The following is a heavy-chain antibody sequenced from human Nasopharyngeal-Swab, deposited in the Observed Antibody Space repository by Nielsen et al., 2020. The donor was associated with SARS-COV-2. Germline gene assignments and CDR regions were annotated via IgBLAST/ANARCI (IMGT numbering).Heavy chain of an antibody. CDR1: GFTFGNYW. CDR2: IKQDGSEK. J-gene: IGHJ4*02. CDR3: VRHRNGDY. V-gene: IGHV3-7*01. Sequence: GESLKISCTGSGFTFGNYWMIWVRQAPGKGLEWVANIKQDGSEKYYVDSVRGRFTISRDNAKNSLYLQMNSLRVEDTSLYYCVRHRNGDYWGQGTLVTVSS. D-gene: IGHD2-8*01.